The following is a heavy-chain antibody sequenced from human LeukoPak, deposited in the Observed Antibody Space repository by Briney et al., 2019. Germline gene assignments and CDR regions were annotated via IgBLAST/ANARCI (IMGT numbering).Heavy chain of an antibody. CDR2: IYYSGST. CDR3: ARGRLILPRGAKGGCWFDP. Sequence: SETLSLTCTVSGGSISSYYWSWIRQPPGKGLEWIGYIYYSGSTNYNPSLKSRVTISVDTSKNQFSLKLSSVTAADTAVYYCARGRLILPRGAKGGCWFDPWGQGTLVTVSS. CDR1: GGSISSYY. D-gene: IGHD1-26*01. V-gene: IGHV4-59*01. J-gene: IGHJ5*02.